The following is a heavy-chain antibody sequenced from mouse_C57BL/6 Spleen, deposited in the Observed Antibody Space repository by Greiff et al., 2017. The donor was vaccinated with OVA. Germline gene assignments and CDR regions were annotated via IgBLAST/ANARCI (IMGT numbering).Heavy chain of an antibody. CDR3: ARHNYYGSSYGYVDV. Sequence: QVQLQQPGAELVRPGSSVKLSCKASGYTFTSYWMHWVKQRPIQGLEWIGNIDPSDSETHYNQKFKDKATLTVDKSSSTAYMQLSSLTSEDSAVYDCARHNYYGSSYGYVDVWGTGTTVTVSS. V-gene: IGHV1-52*01. CDR1: GYTFTSYW. J-gene: IGHJ1*03. CDR2: IDPSDSET. D-gene: IGHD1-1*01.